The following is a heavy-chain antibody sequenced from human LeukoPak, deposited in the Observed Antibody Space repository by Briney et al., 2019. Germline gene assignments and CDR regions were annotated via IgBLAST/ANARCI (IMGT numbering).Heavy chain of an antibody. CDR2: ISAYNGNT. Sequence: ASVKVSCKASGYTFTSYDITWVRQAPGQGLEWMGSISAYNGNTNYAQTLEGRVTMTTDTSTGTASLELRSLKSDDTAVYYCARVKAAAYDFWGQGTLVTVSS. CDR3: ARVKAAAYDF. CDR1: GYTFTSYD. J-gene: IGHJ4*02. V-gene: IGHV1-18*01. D-gene: IGHD6-13*01.